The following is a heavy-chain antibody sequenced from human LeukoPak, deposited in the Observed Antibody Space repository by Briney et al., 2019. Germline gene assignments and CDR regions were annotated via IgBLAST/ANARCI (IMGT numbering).Heavy chain of an antibody. J-gene: IGHJ4*02. CDR1: GYTLTGYY. CDR2: INPNSGGT. V-gene: IGHV1-2*02. Sequence: AASVKVSCKASGYTLTGYYVHWVRQAPGQGLAWMGWINPNSGGTNYAQKCQGRVTMTRDTSISTAYMELSRLRSDDTAVYYCARVSRYYYDSSGYFDYWGQGTLVTVSS. D-gene: IGHD3-22*01. CDR3: ARVSRYYYDSSGYFDY.